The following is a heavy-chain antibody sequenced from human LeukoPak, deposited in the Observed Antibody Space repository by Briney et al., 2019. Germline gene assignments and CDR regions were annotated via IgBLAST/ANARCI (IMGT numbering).Heavy chain of an antibody. CDR3: AKDDTYYYDSSGYYFDY. CDR1: GFTFSSYS. V-gene: IGHV3-33*06. CDR2: IWYDGSNT. J-gene: IGHJ4*02. Sequence: PGRSLRLSCAASGFTFSSYSMHWVRQAPGKGLEWVAAIWYDGSNTYYVDSVKGRFTISRDNSKNTLYLQMNSLRAEDTAVYYCAKDDTYYYDSSGYYFDYWGQGTLVTVSS. D-gene: IGHD3-22*01.